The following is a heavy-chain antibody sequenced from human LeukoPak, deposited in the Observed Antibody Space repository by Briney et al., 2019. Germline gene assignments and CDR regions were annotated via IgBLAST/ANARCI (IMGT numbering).Heavy chain of an antibody. V-gene: IGHV3-74*01. Sequence: PGGSLRLSCAASGFTFSDFWMHWVRQGPEKRLVWVARIRTDGGVTDYADSVKGRFTISRDNTKSTLYLQMNSLRVEDTAVYYCTRSLYSGTNSDSWGQGTLVTVSS. J-gene: IGHJ4*02. CDR3: TRSLYSGTNSDS. CDR1: GFTFSDFW. CDR2: IRTDGGVT. D-gene: IGHD1-26*01.